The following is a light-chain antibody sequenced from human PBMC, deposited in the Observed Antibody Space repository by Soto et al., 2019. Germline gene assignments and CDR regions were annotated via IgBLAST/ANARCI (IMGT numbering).Light chain of an antibody. CDR1: QNVNSN. J-gene: IGKJ4*01. CDR2: GAS. CDR3: QQYNNWPLT. Sequence: EIVMTQSPATLSVSPGERATLSCRASQNVNSNLAWYQQKLGQAPRLLIYGASTRATGIPARFSGSGSGTEFTLTISSLHSEDFAVYYCQQYNNWPLTFGGGTKVKIK. V-gene: IGKV3-15*01.